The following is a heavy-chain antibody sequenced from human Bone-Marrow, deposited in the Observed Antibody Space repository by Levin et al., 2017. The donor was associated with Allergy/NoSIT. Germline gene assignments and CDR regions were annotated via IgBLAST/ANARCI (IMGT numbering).Heavy chain of an antibody. V-gene: IGHV6-1*01. D-gene: IGHD1-7*01. J-gene: IGHJ4*02. CDR2: TYYRSKWYN. CDR1: GDSVSSTSAA. CDR3: ARSPLSITGTTFDY. Sequence: SQTLSLTCAISGDSVSSTSAAWNWIRQSPSRGLEWLGRTYYRSKWYNDYAVSVKSRITINPDTSKNQFSLQLNSVTPEDTAVYYCARSPLSITGTTFDYWGQGTLVTVSS.